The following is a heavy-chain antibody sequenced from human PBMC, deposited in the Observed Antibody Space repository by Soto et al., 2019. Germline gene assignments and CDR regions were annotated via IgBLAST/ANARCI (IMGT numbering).Heavy chain of an antibody. J-gene: IGHJ1*01. V-gene: IGHV3-23*01. CDR1: GFTFSSYA. Sequence: GGSLRLCCAASGFTFSSYAMSWVRQAPGKGLEWVSAISGSGGSTYYADSVKGRFTISRDNSKNTLYLQMNSLRAEDTAVYYCAKGYPDSSGYYYPEYFPHWGQGTLVTVSS. D-gene: IGHD3-22*01. CDR2: ISGSGGST. CDR3: AKGYPDSSGYYYPEYFPH.